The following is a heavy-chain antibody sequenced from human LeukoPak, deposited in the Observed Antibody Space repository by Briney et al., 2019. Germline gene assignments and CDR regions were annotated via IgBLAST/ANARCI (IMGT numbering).Heavy chain of an antibody. CDR3: ARLGRIAAAGTDYYYYMDV. V-gene: IGHV5-51*01. CDR2: IYPGDSDT. D-gene: IGHD6-13*01. J-gene: IGHJ6*03. Sequence: GESLKISCKASGYSFTTHWIGWVRQMPGKGLEWMGIIYPGDSDTRYSPSFQGQVTISADKSISTAYLQWSSLKASDTAMYYCARLGRIAAAGTDYYYYMDVWGKGTTVTISS. CDR1: GYSFTTHW.